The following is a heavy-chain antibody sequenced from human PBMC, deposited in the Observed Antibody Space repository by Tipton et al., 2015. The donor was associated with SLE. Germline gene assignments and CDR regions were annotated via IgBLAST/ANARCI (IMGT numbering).Heavy chain of an antibody. V-gene: IGHV4-4*02. D-gene: IGHD1-26*01. CDR1: GGSIDTTNW. CDR2: IFHSGST. J-gene: IGHJ4*02. Sequence: TLSLTCAVSGGSIDTTNWWSWARQPPGKGLEWIGEIFHSGSTNYNPSLKSRVTISVDTSKNQFSLKLSSVTAADTAVYYCARGLFGGSYDYWGQGTLVTVSS. CDR3: ARGLFGGSYDY.